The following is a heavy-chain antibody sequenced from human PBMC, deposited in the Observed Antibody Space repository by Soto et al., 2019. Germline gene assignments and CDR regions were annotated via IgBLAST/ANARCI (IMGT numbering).Heavy chain of an antibody. CDR2: TYYRSKWYN. J-gene: IGHJ3*02. CDR3: AREVPKDFWSGYHLRGAFDI. CDR1: SDSVSRNRAA. D-gene: IGHD3-3*01. V-gene: IGHV6-1*01. Sequence: TLSLAFTIQSDSVSRNRAAGNWIRKSSSRGFEWLGRTYYRSKWYNDYAVSVKSRITINPDTSKNQFSLQLNSVTPEDTAVYYCAREVPKDFWSGYHLRGAFDIWGRG.